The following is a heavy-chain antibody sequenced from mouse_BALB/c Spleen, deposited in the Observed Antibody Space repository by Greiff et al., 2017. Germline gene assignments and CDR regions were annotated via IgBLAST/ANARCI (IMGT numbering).Heavy chain of an antibody. Sequence: VQLQQSGAELAKPGASVKMSCKASGYTFTSYWMHWVKQRPGQGLEWIGYINPSTGYTEYNQKFKDKATLTADKSSSTAYMQLSSLTSEDSAVYYCARLRRRDLDYWGQGTTLTVSS. V-gene: IGHV1-7*01. CDR1: GYTFTSYW. CDR3: ARLRRRDLDY. J-gene: IGHJ2*01. CDR2: INPSTGYT. D-gene: IGHD2-12*01.